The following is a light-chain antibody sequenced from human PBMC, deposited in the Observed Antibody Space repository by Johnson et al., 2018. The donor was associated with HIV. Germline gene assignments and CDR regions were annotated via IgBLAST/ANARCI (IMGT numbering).Light chain of an antibody. Sequence: QSVLTQPPSVSAAPGQKVTISCSGSSSNIGNNYVSWYQQFPGTAPKLLIYENNKRSSGIPDRFSGSKSGTSATLGITGLQTGDEADYYCGTWDSSLSGGVFGTVTKVTVL. J-gene: IGLJ1*01. CDR1: SSNIGNNY. V-gene: IGLV1-51*02. CDR3: GTWDSSLSGGV. CDR2: ENN.